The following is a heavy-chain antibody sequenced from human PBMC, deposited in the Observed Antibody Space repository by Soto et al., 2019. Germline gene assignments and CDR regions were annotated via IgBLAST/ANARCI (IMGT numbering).Heavy chain of an antibody. V-gene: IGHV2-5*02. CDR2: IYWDDAE. CDR1: GFSLSTRGVG. J-gene: IGHJ4*02. D-gene: IGHD5-18*01. CDR3: AHRPRGYSYHFDY. Sequence: QITLKESGPTLVKPTQTLTLTCTFSGFSLSTRGVGVGWILQPPGKALEWLALIYWDDAEGYSPSLKTRLTITKNTSKNQVVLTTTNMDPVDTATYYCAHRPRGYSYHFDYWRQGTLVNVSS.